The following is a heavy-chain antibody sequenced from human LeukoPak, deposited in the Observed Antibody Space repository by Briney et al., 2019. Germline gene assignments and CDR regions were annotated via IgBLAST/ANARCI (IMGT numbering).Heavy chain of an antibody. CDR1: GFTFGSYS. CDR3: ARADFWSGQAHMDV. J-gene: IGHJ6*03. D-gene: IGHD3-3*01. V-gene: IGHV3-21*01. CDR2: ISSSSSYI. Sequence: GGSLRLSCAASGFTFGSYSMNWVRQAPGKGLEWVSSISSSSSYIYYADSVKGRFTISRDNAKNSLYLQMNSLRAEDTAVYYCARADFWSGQAHMDVWGKGTTVTVSS.